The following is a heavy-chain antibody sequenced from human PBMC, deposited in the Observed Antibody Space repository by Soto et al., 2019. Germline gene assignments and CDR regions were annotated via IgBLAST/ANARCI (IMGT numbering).Heavy chain of an antibody. CDR3: ARSGSSGPYLLDY. CDR1: GFTFSSYW. Sequence: HPGGSLRLSCAASGFTFSSYWMSWVRQAPGKGLEWVANIKQDGSEKYYVDSVKGRFTISRDNAKNSLYLQMNSLRAEDTAVYYCARSGSSGPYLLDYWGQGTQVTVSS. V-gene: IGHV3-7*03. D-gene: IGHD3-22*01. CDR2: IKQDGSEK. J-gene: IGHJ4*02.